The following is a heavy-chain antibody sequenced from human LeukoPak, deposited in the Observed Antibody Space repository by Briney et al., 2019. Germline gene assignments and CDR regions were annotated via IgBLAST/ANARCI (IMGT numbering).Heavy chain of an antibody. J-gene: IGHJ4*02. V-gene: IGHV5-51*01. CDR3: ARLYIVGGYTFDY. Sequence: GESLKISCKGSVYTFTSYWIGWVRQMPGKGLEWMGIIYPGDSDTRYSPSFQGQVTISADKSISTAYLQWSSLKASDTAMYNCARLYIVGGYTFDYWGQGTLVTVSS. CDR2: IYPGDSDT. CDR1: VYTFTSYW. D-gene: IGHD1-26*01.